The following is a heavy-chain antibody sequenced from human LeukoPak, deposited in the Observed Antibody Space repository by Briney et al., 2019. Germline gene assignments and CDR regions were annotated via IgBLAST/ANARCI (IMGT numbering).Heavy chain of an antibody. CDR3: GGAGDGYNYVY. CDR1: GFTVSSNY. Sequence: TGGSLRLSCAASGFTVSSNYMSWVRQAPGKGLEWVSVIYSGGSTYYADSVKGRFTISRDNSKNTLYLQMNSLRAEDTAVYYCGGAGDGYNYVYWGQGTLVTVSS. D-gene: IGHD5-24*01. CDR2: IYSGGST. J-gene: IGHJ4*02. V-gene: IGHV3-66*01.